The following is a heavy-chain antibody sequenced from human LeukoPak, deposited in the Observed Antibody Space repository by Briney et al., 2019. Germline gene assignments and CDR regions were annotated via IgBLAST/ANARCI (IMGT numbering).Heavy chain of an antibody. CDR3: ATDRRYYDSSGYSSSFDY. V-gene: IGHV1-24*01. CDR2: FDPEDGET. Sequence: GASVKVSCKVSGYTLTELSMHWVRQAPGKGLEWMGGFDPEDGETIYAQKFQGRVTMTEDTSTDTAYMELSSLRSEGTAVYYCATDRRYYDSSGYSSSFDYWGQGTLVTVSS. CDR1: GYTLTELS. D-gene: IGHD3-22*01. J-gene: IGHJ4*02.